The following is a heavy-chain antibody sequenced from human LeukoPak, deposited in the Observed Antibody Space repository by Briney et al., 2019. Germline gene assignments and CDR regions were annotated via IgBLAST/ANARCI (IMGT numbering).Heavy chain of an antibody. V-gene: IGHV3-21*01. D-gene: IGHD2-2*01. CDR1: GFTFGSYS. CDR3: ARHCSSTSCEGAFDI. J-gene: IGHJ3*02. CDR2: ISSSSSYI. Sequence: PGGSLRLSCAASGFTFGSYSMNWVRQAPGKGLEWVSSISSSSSYIYYADSVKGRFTISRDNAKNSLYLQMNSLRAEDTAVYYCARHCSSTSCEGAFDIWGQGTMVTVSS.